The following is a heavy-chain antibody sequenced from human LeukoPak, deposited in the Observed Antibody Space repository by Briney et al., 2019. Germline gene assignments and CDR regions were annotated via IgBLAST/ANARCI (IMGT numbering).Heavy chain of an antibody. D-gene: IGHD4-17*01. V-gene: IGHV1-58*02. Sequence: SVKVSCKASGFTFISSAMQWVRQARGQRLEWIGWIVVGSGNTNYAQKFQERVTITRDVSTSTAYMELSRLRSNDTAIYYCARFWTTETTRHFFYGMDVWGQGTTVTVSS. CDR1: GFTFISSA. J-gene: IGHJ6*02. CDR3: ARFWTTETTRHFFYGMDV. CDR2: IVVGSGNT.